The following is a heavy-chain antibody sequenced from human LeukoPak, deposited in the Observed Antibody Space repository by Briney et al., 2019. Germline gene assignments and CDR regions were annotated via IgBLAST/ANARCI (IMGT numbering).Heavy chain of an antibody. V-gene: IGHV3-23*01. CDR1: GFTFSSYA. CDR2: ISDSGDYT. Sequence: QPGGSLRLSCAVSGFTFSSYAMSWVRQAPGQGLEWVSVISDSGDYTSYADSVRGRFTISRDNSRNTLYLQMISLRPEDTAVYYCAKDTSIGKYCTNGVCSPFDYWGQGTLVTVSS. CDR3: AKDTSIGKYCTNGVCSPFDY. D-gene: IGHD2-8*01. J-gene: IGHJ4*02.